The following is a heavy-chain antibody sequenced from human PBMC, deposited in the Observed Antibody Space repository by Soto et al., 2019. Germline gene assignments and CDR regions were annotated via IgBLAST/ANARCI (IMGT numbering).Heavy chain of an antibody. J-gene: IGHJ3*02. CDR1: GFTFSNYG. V-gene: IGHV3-74*01. D-gene: IGHD1-26*01. Sequence: EVQLVESGGGLVQPGGSLRLSCVASGFTFSNYGMQWVRQAPGKGLVWVSRINGEGVTTSYADSVKGRFTISRDSARNTLYVQMNSLRAEDTAVYYCVRGGAGAFDIWGQGTMVTVSS. CDR2: INGEGVTT. CDR3: VRGGAGAFDI.